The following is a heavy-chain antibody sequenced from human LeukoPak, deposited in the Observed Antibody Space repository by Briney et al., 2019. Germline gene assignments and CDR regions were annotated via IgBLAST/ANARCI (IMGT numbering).Heavy chain of an antibody. D-gene: IGHD6-25*01. CDR3: AREAAYEDY. J-gene: IGHJ4*02. Sequence: GGSLRLSCAASGFTFNTFWMSWVRQAPGKGLEWVANIKQDGSEKYYVDSVKGRFTISRDNAKNSLYLQMNSLRAEDTAVYYCAREAAYEDYWGQGTLVTVSS. V-gene: IGHV3-7*01. CDR2: IKQDGSEK. CDR1: GFTFNTFW.